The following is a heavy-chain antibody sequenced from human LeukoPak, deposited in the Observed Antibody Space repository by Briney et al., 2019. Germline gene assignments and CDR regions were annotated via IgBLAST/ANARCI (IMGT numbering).Heavy chain of an antibody. CDR3: TKDHGSGSYYFDY. CDR1: GFTFSNVW. Sequence: GGSLRLSCAASGFTFSNVWMSWVRQAPGKGLEWVGRIKSKTDGGTVDYAAPVKGRFTISRDDLKNTLYLEMNSLKTEDTAVYYCTKDHGSGSYYFDYWGQGTLVTVSS. V-gene: IGHV3-15*01. J-gene: IGHJ4*02. D-gene: IGHD3-10*01. CDR2: IKSKTDGGTV.